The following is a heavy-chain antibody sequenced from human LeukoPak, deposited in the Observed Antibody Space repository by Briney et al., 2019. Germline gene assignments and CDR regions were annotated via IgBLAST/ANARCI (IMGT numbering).Heavy chain of an antibody. CDR3: TRVNLRGSQYNWFDP. Sequence: SVKVSCKTSGGTFNSHIFGWVRQAPGQGLEGMGRITPVIGSVKYAQKFQGRMSIFADGSTTTAYMELNSLTSEDTAVYFCTRVNLRGSQYNWFDPWGQGTLVTVSS. CDR2: ITPVIGSV. J-gene: IGHJ5*02. D-gene: IGHD1-26*01. V-gene: IGHV1-69*08. CDR1: GGTFNSHI.